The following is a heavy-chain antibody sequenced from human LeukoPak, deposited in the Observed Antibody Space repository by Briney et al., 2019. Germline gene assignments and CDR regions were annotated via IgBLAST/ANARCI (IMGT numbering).Heavy chain of an antibody. Sequence: GASVKVSCKTSGYIFSNYDINWVRQAPGQELEWMGWVSGGKGNTKYSEKFQGRITITRDTSVTTAYLELSSLRSEDSTVYFCARAFSASSSTIDYWGQGTLVIVSP. CDR1: GYIFSNYD. CDR2: VSGGKGNT. CDR3: ARAFSASSSTIDY. D-gene: IGHD6-6*01. V-gene: IGHV1-3*01. J-gene: IGHJ4*02.